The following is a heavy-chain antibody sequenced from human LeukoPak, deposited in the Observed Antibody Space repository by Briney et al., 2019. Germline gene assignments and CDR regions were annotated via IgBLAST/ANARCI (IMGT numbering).Heavy chain of an antibody. D-gene: IGHD3-10*01. CDR3: ARDGSGSYYNVNYYGMDV. Sequence: GASVKVSCKASGYTFTSYGISWVRQAPGQGLEWMGWISAYNGNTNYAQKLQGRVTMTTDTSTSTASMELRSLRSDDTAVYYCARDGSGSYYNVNYYGMDVWGKGTTVTVSS. V-gene: IGHV1-18*04. J-gene: IGHJ6*04. CDR1: GYTFTSYG. CDR2: ISAYNGNT.